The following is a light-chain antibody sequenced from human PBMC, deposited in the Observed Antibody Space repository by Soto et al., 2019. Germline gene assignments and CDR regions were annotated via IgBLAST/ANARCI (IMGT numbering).Light chain of an antibody. Sequence: QSVLTQPASVSGSPGQSITISCTGSSSNIGAGYHVHWYQQLPGTAPKLLIYTNRYRPSGVPDRFSGSRSGTSASLAITGLQAEDEADYYCQSYDSSLGYVFGTGTKVTVL. CDR2: TNR. CDR3: QSYDSSLGYV. J-gene: IGLJ1*01. CDR1: SSNIGAGYH. V-gene: IGLV1-40*01.